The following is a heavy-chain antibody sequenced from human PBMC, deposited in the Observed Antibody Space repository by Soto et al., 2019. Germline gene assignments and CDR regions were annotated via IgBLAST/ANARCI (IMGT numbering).Heavy chain of an antibody. CDR1: GYTFTSYD. J-gene: IGHJ5*02. CDR3: ARGEWELSWFDP. Sequence: QVQLVQSGAEVKKPGASVKVSCKASGYTFTSYDINWVRQATGQGLEWMGWMNPNSGNTGYAQKLQGRVTMTRNHSISTAYMELSSLRSEDPAVYYCARGEWELSWFDPWGQGTLVTVSS. V-gene: IGHV1-8*01. D-gene: IGHD1-26*01. CDR2: MNPNSGNT.